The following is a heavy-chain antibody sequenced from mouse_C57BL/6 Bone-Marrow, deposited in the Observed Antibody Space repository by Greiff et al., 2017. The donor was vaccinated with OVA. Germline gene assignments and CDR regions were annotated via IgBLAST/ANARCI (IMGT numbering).Heavy chain of an antibody. J-gene: IGHJ2*01. CDR3: ARPHYYGSSLFDY. V-gene: IGHV14-3*01. D-gene: IGHD1-1*01. Sequence: EVQLQQSVAELVRPGASVKLSCTASGVNIKNTYMHWVKQRPEQGLEWIGRIDPANGNTKYAPKFQGKATITADTSSNTAYLQLSSQTSEDTAIYYCARPHYYGSSLFDYWGQGTTLTVSS. CDR1: GVNIKNTY. CDR2: IDPANGNT.